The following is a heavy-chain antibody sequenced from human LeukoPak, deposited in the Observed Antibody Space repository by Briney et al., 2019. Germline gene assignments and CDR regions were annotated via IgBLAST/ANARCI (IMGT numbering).Heavy chain of an antibody. CDR1: GFTFSSYG. J-gene: IGHJ3*02. CDR3: AKDGGSGWTDAFDI. CDR2: ISYDGSNK. Sequence: PGRSLRLSCAASGFTFSSYGMHWVRQAPGKGLEWVAVISYDGSNKYYADSVKGRFTISRDNSKNTLYLQMNSLRAEDTAVYYCAKDGGSGWTDAFDIWGQGTMVTVSS. V-gene: IGHV3-30*18. D-gene: IGHD6-19*01.